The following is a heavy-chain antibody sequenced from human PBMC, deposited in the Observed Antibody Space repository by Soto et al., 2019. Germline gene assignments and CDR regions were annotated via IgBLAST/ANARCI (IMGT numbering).Heavy chain of an antibody. CDR3: ARGVRVSAYLDYYMDV. J-gene: IGHJ6*03. Sequence: QVQLVQSGAEVKKPGASLKVSCKASGYTFSNFGVSWVRQAPGQGLEWIGWINPDNGDTNYGQKFQGRATMTTDTFTATAYMEVRGLRSDDTAVYYCARGVRVSAYLDYYMDVWGEGTTVTVS. V-gene: IGHV1-18*01. D-gene: IGHD3-10*02. CDR1: GYTFSNFG. CDR2: INPDNGDT.